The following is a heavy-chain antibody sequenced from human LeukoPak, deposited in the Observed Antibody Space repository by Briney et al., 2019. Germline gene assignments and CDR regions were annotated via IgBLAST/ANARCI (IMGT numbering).Heavy chain of an antibody. CDR1: GYSFTDYY. D-gene: IGHD1-26*01. J-gene: IGHJ5*02. CDR2: INPNSGGT. CDR3: ASADRLHGSAYLNGP. Sequence: GASVKVSCKTSGYSFTDYYMHWVRQAPGQGLEWMGWINPNSGGTSSAQKFQGRVTMTRDTSITTVYMEVSWLTSDDTAIYYCASADRLHGSAYLNGPWGQGNLVNVSS. V-gene: IGHV1-2*02.